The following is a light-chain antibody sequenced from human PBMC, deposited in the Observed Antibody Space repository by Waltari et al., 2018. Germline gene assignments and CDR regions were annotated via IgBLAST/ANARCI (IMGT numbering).Light chain of an antibody. CDR3: QQYNNWPPIT. Sequence: EIVMTQSPVTLSVSPGDRATLPCRASQSVSSSLAWYQQKPGQAPRLLIYGASTRAPGIPARFSGSGSGTEFTLTISSLQSEDFAVYYCQQYNNWPPITFGQGTRLEIK. CDR1: QSVSSS. V-gene: IGKV3-15*01. J-gene: IGKJ5*01. CDR2: GAS.